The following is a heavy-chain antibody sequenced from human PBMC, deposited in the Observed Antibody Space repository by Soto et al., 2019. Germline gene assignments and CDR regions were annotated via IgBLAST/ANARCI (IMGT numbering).Heavy chain of an antibody. Sequence: SVKVSCKASGGTFSSYAISWVRQAPGQGLEWMGGIIPIFGTANYAQKFQGRVTITADESTSTAYMELSSLRSEDTAVYYCARDSGYYGSGSYYKSFDYWGQGTLVTVSS. J-gene: IGHJ4*02. D-gene: IGHD3-10*01. V-gene: IGHV1-69*13. CDR3: ARDSGYYGSGSYYKSFDY. CDR2: IIPIFGTA. CDR1: GGTFSSYA.